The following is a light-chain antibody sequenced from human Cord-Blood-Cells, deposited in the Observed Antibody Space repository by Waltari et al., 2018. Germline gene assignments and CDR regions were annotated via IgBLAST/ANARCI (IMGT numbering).Light chain of an antibody. V-gene: IGKV1-33*01. CDR1: QDISNY. CDR3: QQYDDVTIT. CDR2: DAS. Sequence: DIQMTQSPSSLSASVGDRVTITCQASQDISNYLNCDQQKPGKSPKLLIYDASNLETGIPSRFRGSGSRADFTFTISSLQPENIATYYCQQYDDVTITIGKGTRLEIK. J-gene: IGKJ5*01.